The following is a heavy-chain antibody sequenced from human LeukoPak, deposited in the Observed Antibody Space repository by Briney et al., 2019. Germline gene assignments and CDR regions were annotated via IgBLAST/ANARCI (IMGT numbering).Heavy chain of an antibody. Sequence: ASVKVSCKASGYGFSDYYMHWVRQAPGQGLEYMGWINPNSGDNSCAQKFQGRVSMTRYTSITTLYMELTSLRSDDTAVYFCARGGGIQSCGGKTCFRGFVYWGQGTLVTVSS. CDR3: ARGGGIQSCGGKTCFRGFVY. J-gene: IGHJ4*02. D-gene: IGHD2-21*01. V-gene: IGHV1-2*02. CDR1: GYGFSDYY. CDR2: INPNSGDN.